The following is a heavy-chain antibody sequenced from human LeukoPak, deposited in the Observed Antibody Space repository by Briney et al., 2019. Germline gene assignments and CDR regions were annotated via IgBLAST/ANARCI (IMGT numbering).Heavy chain of an antibody. CDR2: MNPNSGNT. CDR3: ARGKRAYDSSGYSYLGI. J-gene: IGHJ3*02. V-gene: IGHV1-8*03. D-gene: IGHD3-22*01. CDR1: GYTFTSYD. Sequence: ASVKVSCKASGYTFTSYDINWVRQATGQGLEWMGWMNPNSGNTGYAQKFQGRVTITRNTSISTAYMELSSLRSEETAVYYCARGKRAYDSSGYSYLGIWGQGTMVTVSS.